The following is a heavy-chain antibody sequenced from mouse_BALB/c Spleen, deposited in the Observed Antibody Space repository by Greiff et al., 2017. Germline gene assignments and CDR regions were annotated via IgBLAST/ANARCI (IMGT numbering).Heavy chain of an antibody. CDR2: IWAGGST. J-gene: IGHJ3*01. D-gene: IGHD2-4*01. V-gene: IGHV2-9*02. Sequence: VQVVESGPGLVAPSQSLSITCTVSGFSLTSYGVHWVRQPPGKGLEWLGVIWAGGSTNYNSALMSRLSISKDNSKSQVFLKMNSLQTDDTAMYYCARAPYDYDEGFAYWGQGTLVTVSA. CDR3: ARAPYDYDEGFAY. CDR1: GFSLTSYG.